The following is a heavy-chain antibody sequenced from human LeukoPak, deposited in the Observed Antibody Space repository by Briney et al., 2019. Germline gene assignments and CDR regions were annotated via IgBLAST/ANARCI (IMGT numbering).Heavy chain of an antibody. D-gene: IGHD1-26*01. V-gene: IGHV3-23*01. CDR2: IIPSGHTT. CDR1: GFTFSSHG. Sequence: GGSLRLSCAASGFTFSSHGMNWVRQAPGKGLEWVSGIIPSGHTTYYADSVRGRFTISRDNSRNTLYLQMNSLRAEDTAVYYCARDGGSYGGYWGQGTLVTVSS. J-gene: IGHJ4*02. CDR3: ARDGGSYGGY.